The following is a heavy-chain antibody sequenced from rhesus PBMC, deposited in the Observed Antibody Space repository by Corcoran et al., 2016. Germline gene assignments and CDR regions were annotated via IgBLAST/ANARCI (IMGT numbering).Heavy chain of an antibody. CDR1: GGSISSSY. D-gene: IGHD3S6*01. CDR3: ARYTLRGFDY. CDR2: IYGSGSST. J-gene: IGHJ4*01. V-gene: IGHV4-169*01. Sequence: QLQLQESGPGLVKPSETLSVTCAVSGGSISSSYWSWIRQAPGKGLEWIGYIYGSGSSTNYNPSLESRGTLSVDTSKNQLSLKLSSVTAADTAVYYCARYTLRGFDYWGQGVLVTVSS.